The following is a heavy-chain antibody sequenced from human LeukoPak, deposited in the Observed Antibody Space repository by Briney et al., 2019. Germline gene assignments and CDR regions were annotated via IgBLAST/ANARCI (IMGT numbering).Heavy chain of an antibody. J-gene: IGHJ2*01. CDR3: ATAYHRSPSDWYFDL. CDR1: GGSIGSYY. D-gene: IGHD2-21*01. V-gene: IGHV4-4*07. CDR2: IYSSGST. Sequence: SETLSLTCTVSGGSIGSYYWSWIRQPAGKGLEWIGRIYSSGSTNHNPSLKSRVTMSVDTAKNQFSLKLSSVTAADTAVYYCATAYHRSPSDWYFDLWGRGTLVTVSS.